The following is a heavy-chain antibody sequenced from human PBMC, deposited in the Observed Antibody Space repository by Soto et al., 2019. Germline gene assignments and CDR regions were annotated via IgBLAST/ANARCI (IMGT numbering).Heavy chain of an antibody. CDR1: GGTFSSYA. V-gene: IGHV1-69*06. J-gene: IGHJ6*02. Sequence: ASVKVSCKASGGTFSSYAISWVRQAPGQGLEWMGGIIPIFGTANYAQKFQGRVPITADKSTSTAYMELSSLRSEDTAVYYCARPILRRMGGMDVWGQGTTVTVSS. CDR3: ARPILRRMGGMDV. CDR2: IIPIFGTA.